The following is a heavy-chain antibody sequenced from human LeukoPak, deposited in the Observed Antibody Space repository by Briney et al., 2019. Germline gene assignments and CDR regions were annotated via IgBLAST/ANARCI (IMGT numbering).Heavy chain of an antibody. J-gene: IGHJ5*02. D-gene: IGHD6-19*01. V-gene: IGHV4-38-2*02. Sequence: SETLSLTCAVSGYSISSGYHWGWIRQPPGKGLEWIGSISHSGSTYYNPSLKSRVTISVDTSKNQFSLKLSSVTAADTAVYYCAREQWLVTGWFDPWGQGTLVTVSS. CDR1: GYSISSGYH. CDR2: ISHSGST. CDR3: AREQWLVTGWFDP.